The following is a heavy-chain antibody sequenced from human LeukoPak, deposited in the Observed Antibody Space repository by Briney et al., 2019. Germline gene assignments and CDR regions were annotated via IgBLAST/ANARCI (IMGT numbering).Heavy chain of an antibody. CDR1: GGSFSSYY. Sequence: SETLSLTCTVSGGSFSSYYWSWIRQPAGKGLEWIGRIYTSGSTNYNSSLKSRVTMSVDTSKNQVSLKLSSMTAADTAAYYCATGDGYNSFDYWGQGTLVTVSS. CDR3: ATGDGYNSFDY. V-gene: IGHV4-4*07. J-gene: IGHJ4*02. D-gene: IGHD5-24*01. CDR2: IYTSGST.